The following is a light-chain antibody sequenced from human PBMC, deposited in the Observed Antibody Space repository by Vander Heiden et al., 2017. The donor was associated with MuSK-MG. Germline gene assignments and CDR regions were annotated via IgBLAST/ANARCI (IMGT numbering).Light chain of an antibody. V-gene: IGLV1-51*02. Sequence: QSVLTQPPSVSAAPGQQVTLSCSGSSSNIGNNYVSWYQQLPGTAPKLLIYENNKRPSGIPDRFSGSKSGTSATLGISGLQTGDEADYYCGTWDSSLSAGVFGGGTKLTVL. CDR1: SSNIGNNY. CDR2: ENN. CDR3: GTWDSSLSAGV. J-gene: IGLJ2*01.